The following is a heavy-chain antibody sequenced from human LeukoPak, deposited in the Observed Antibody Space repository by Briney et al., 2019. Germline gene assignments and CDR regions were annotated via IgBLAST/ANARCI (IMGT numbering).Heavy chain of an antibody. CDR2: IIPIFGTA. V-gene: IGHV1-69*06. D-gene: IGHD5-12*01. Sequence: ASVKVSCKASGGTFSSYAISWVRQAPGQGLEWMGGIIPIFGTANYAQKFQGRVTITADKSTSTAYMELSSLRSEDTAVYYCARGGEGGYRRRGDYYYYYMDVWGKGTTVTISS. CDR1: GGTFSSYA. CDR3: ARGGEGGYRRRGDYYYYYMDV. J-gene: IGHJ6*03.